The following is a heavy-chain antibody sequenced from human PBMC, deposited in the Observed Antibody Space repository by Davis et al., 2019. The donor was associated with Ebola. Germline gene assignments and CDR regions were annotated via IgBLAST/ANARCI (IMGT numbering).Heavy chain of an antibody. CDR3: ARGHSSSYYYYYYGMDV. CDR1: GFTFSSYA. Sequence: GESLKISCAASGFTFSSYAMSWVRQAPGKGLVWVSRINSDGSSTSYADSVKGRFTISRDNAKNTLYLQMNSLRAEDTAVYYCARGHSSSYYYYYYGMDVWGQGTTVTVSS. V-gene: IGHV3-74*01. CDR2: INSDGSST. J-gene: IGHJ6*02. D-gene: IGHD6-6*01.